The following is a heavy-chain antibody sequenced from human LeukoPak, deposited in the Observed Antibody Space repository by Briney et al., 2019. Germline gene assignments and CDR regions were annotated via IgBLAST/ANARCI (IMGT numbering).Heavy chain of an antibody. CDR3: ARPSGSYGRYYFDY. V-gene: IGHV1-69*02. J-gene: IGHJ4*02. CDR2: IIPILGIA. CDR1: GGTFSSYT. Sequence: GASVKVSCKASGGTFSSYTISWVRQAPGQGLEWMGRIIPILGIANYAQKFQDRVTITADKSTSTAYMELSSLTSEDTAVYYCARPSGSYGRYYFDYWGQGTLVTVSS. D-gene: IGHD1-26*01.